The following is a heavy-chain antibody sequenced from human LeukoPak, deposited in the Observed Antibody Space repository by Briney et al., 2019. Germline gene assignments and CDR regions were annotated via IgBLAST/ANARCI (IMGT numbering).Heavy chain of an antibody. V-gene: IGHV3-48*04. J-gene: IGHJ4*02. CDR1: GFTFSSYS. D-gene: IGHD1-26*01. CDR3: ARYPRVGAFDY. CDR2: ISSRSSTI. Sequence: PGGSLRLSCAASGFTFSSYSMNWVRQAPGKGLEWVSYISSRSSTIYYADSVRGRFTISRDNAKNSLYLQMNSLRAEDTAVYYCARYPRVGAFDYWGQGTQVTVSS.